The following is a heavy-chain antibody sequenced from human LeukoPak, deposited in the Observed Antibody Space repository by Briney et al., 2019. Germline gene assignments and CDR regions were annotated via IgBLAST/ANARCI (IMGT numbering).Heavy chain of an antibody. CDR1: GFTFSSYA. V-gene: IGHV3-23*01. J-gene: IGHJ6*02. CDR2: ISGSGDNT. CDR3: ALTTPGGSGSYWNGMDV. Sequence: GGSLRLSCAASGFTFSSYAMSWVRQAPGKGLEWVSGISGSGDNTYYADFVKGRFTISRDNSKNTLYLQMNSLRAEDTAVYYCALTTPGGSGSYWNGMDVWGQGTTVTVSS. D-gene: IGHD3-10*01.